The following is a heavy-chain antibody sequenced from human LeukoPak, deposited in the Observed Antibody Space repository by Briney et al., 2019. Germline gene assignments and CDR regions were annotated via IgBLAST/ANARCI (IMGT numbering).Heavy chain of an antibody. V-gene: IGHV3-33*01. CDR1: GFTFGGYG. Sequence: GGSLRLSCAGSGFTFGGYGMHWFRQTPGKGLEWVAVIAYDGSRAFYADSVKGRFTISRENAKNSLYLQMNSLRAGDTAVYYCARWSTGHESFDIWGQGTMVTVSS. CDR2: IAYDGSRA. CDR3: ARWSTGHESFDI. D-gene: IGHD1-14*01. J-gene: IGHJ3*02.